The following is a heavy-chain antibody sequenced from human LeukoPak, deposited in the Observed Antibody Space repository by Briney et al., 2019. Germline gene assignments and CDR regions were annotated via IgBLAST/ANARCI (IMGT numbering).Heavy chain of an antibody. CDR1: GFTFSSYW. J-gene: IGHJ4*02. D-gene: IGHD5-24*01. Sequence: GGSLRLSCAASGFTFSSYWMNWVRQTPGKGLVWVAHINTDGGTTRYADSVKGRLTVSRDNAKNTLYLEMNRLRAEDTAVYYCARDNAYMLDYWGQGTQVTDSS. CDR3: ARDNAYMLDY. V-gene: IGHV3-74*01. CDR2: INTDGGTT.